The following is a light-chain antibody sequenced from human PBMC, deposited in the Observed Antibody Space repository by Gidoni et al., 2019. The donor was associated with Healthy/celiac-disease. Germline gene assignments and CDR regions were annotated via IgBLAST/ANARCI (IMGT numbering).Light chain of an antibody. Sequence: DIQLTKSPSFLSSSVGDRVTITCRASQGISSYLVWYQQKPGKAPKLLIYAASTLQTGVPSRLSGSGSGTEFTLTISSLQPEDFATYYCQQLNSYPPLTFGGGTKVEIK. CDR2: AAS. J-gene: IGKJ4*01. CDR1: QGISSY. V-gene: IGKV1-9*01. CDR3: QQLNSYPPLT.